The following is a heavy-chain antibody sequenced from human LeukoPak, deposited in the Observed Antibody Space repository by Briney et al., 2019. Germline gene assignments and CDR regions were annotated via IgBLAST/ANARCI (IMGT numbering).Heavy chain of an antibody. CDR1: GFTFDDYG. V-gene: IGHV3-20*04. Sequence: PGGSLGLSCAASGFTFDDYGMSWVRQAPGKGLEWVSGINWNGGSTGYADSVKGRFTISRDNAKNSLYLQMNSLRAEDTALYYCARDIGWLQLGVLDYWGQGTLVTVSS. J-gene: IGHJ4*02. D-gene: IGHD5-24*01. CDR2: INWNGGST. CDR3: ARDIGWLQLGVLDY.